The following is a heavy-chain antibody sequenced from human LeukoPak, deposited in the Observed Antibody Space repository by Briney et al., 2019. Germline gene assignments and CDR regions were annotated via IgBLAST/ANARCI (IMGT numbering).Heavy chain of an antibody. V-gene: IGHV3-48*01. Sequence: PGGSLRLSCAASGFTFSSYSMNWVRQAPGKGLEWVSYISSSSSTIYYADSVKGRFTISRDNAKNSLYLQMNSLRAEDTAVYHCARDEGIAAAGSGGGDAFDIWGQGTMVTVSS. J-gene: IGHJ3*02. CDR1: GFTFSSYS. CDR2: ISSSSSTI. CDR3: ARDEGIAAAGSGGGDAFDI. D-gene: IGHD6-13*01.